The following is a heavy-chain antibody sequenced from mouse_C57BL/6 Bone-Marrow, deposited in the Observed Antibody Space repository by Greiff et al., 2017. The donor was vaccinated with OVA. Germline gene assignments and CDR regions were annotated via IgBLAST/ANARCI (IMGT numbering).Heavy chain of an antibody. CDR2: IYPGSGNT. CDR3: ARESPYYYGSSYWYFDV. CDR1: GYTFTDYY. D-gene: IGHD1-1*01. Sequence: QVQLQQSGAELVRPGASVKLSCKASGYTFTDYYINWVKQRPGQGLEWIARIYPGSGNTYYNEKFKGKATLTAEKSSSTAYMQLSSLTSEDSAVYFCARESPYYYGSSYWYFDVWGTGTTVTVSS. J-gene: IGHJ1*03. V-gene: IGHV1-76*01.